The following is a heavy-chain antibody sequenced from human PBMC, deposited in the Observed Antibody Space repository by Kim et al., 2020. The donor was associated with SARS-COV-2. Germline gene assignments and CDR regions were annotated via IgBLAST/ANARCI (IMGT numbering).Heavy chain of an antibody. Sequence: SETLSLTCAVYGGSFSGYYWSWIRQPPGKGLEWIGEINHSGSTNYNPSLKSRVTISVDTSKNQFSLKLSSVTAADTAVYYCARGFLSPSVEQQPKRCYGMDVWGQGTTVTVSS. D-gene: IGHD6-13*01. J-gene: IGHJ6*02. CDR2: INHSGST. CDR1: GGSFSGYY. CDR3: ARGFLSPSVEQQPKRCYGMDV. V-gene: IGHV4-34*01.